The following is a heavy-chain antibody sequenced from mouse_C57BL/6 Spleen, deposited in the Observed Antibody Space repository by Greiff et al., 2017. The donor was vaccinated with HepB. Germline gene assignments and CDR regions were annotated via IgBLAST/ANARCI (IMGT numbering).Heavy chain of an antibody. CDR2: INPNNGGT. D-gene: IGHD2-4*01. CDR1: GYTFTDYN. J-gene: IGHJ3*01. Sequence: VQLQQSGPELVKPGASVKIPCKASGYTFTDYNMDWVKQSHGKSLEWIGDINPNNGGTIYNQKFKGKATLTVDKSSSTAYMELRSLTSEDTAVYYCARGIYYDYDGPFAYWGQGTLVTVSA. CDR3: ARGIYYDYDGPFAY. V-gene: IGHV1-18*01.